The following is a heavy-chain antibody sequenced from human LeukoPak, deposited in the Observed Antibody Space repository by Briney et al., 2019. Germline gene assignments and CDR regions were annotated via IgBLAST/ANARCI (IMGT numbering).Heavy chain of an antibody. D-gene: IGHD3-3*01. CDR3: ERIVDFWSGSDYYYMDV. Sequence: ASVEVSCKASGYTFTSYDINWVRQATGQGLEWMGWINPNSGNTGYAQKFQGRVTITRNTSISTDYMELRRLRSEDTAVYYCERIVDFWSGSDYYYMDVWGKGTTVTVSS. J-gene: IGHJ6*03. V-gene: IGHV1-8*03. CDR2: INPNSGNT. CDR1: GYTFTSYD.